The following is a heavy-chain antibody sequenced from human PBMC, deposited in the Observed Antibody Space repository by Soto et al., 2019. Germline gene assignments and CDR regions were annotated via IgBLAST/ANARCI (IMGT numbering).Heavy chain of an antibody. CDR3: ASGRNMVRGFVNYYYGMDV. CDR2: ISYSGAT. Sequence: PSETLSLTCIVSGGSLTSSSFYWAWIRQPPGKGLEWIGSISYSGATYYNPSLKSRATLSVDTSQNQFSLRLRSVTAADTAVYYCASGRNMVRGFVNYYYGMDVWGQGTTVTV. D-gene: IGHD3-10*01. CDR1: GGSLTSSSFY. V-gene: IGHV4-39*01. J-gene: IGHJ6*02.